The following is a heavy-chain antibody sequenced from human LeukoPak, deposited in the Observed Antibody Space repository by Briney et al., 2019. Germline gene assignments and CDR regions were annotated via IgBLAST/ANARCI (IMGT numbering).Heavy chain of an antibody. J-gene: IGHJ3*02. D-gene: IGHD3-16*01. CDR3: ARAGSVWGSDRHDAFDI. Sequence: ASVKVSCKASGYTFSGYYMHWVRQAPGQGLEWMAWINPNTGDTNYPQKSQGRVTMTRDTSIRTVYMELTRVTSDDTAVYYCARAGSVWGSDRHDAFDIWRQGTMVTVSS. CDR2: INPNTGDT. CDR1: GYTFSGYY. V-gene: IGHV1-2*02.